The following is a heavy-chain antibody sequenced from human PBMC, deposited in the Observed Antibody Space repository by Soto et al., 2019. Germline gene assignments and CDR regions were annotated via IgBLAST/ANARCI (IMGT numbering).Heavy chain of an antibody. CDR2: ISGSGGST. CDR3: AKETYDSSGFAGGSDY. Sequence: PGGSLRLSCAASGFTFSSYAMSWVRQAPGKGLEWVSAISGSGGSTYYADSVKGRFTISRDNAKNTLYLQMNSLRAEDTAVYYCAKETYDSSGFAGGSDYWGQGTLVTVSS. CDR1: GFTFSSYA. D-gene: IGHD3-22*01. J-gene: IGHJ4*02. V-gene: IGHV3-23*01.